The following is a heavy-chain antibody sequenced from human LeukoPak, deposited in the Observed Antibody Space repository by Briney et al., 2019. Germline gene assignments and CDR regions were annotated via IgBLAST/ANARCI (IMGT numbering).Heavy chain of an antibody. CDR2: INHSGST. D-gene: IGHD3-10*01. V-gene: IGHV4-34*01. Sequence: SETLSLTCAVYGGSFSGYYWSWIRQPPGKGLEWIGEINHSGSTNYNPSLKSRVTISVDTSKNQFSLKLSSVTAADTAVYYCARVGGDFGDWFDPWGQGTLVTVSS. CDR3: ARVGGDFGDWFDP. J-gene: IGHJ5*02. CDR1: GGSFSGYY.